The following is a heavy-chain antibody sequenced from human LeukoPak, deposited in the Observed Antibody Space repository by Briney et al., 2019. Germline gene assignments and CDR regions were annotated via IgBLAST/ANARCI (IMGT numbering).Heavy chain of an antibody. CDR3: EKKVGLVSAPLYYFDV. CDR1: GFTFSSYA. Sequence: GGYLRLSCAASGFTFSSYAMSWVRQAPGKGLEWVSAISGPAGSWDYADSVKGRFTISRDNSKNTLLLQMNSLRADDTAIYYCEKKVGLVSAPLYYFDVWGQGTLVTVSS. V-gene: IGHV3-23*01. CDR2: ISGPAGSW. J-gene: IGHJ4*02. D-gene: IGHD5/OR15-5a*01.